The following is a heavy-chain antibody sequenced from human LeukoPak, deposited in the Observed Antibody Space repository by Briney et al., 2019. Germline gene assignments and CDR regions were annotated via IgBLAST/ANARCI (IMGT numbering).Heavy chain of an antibody. D-gene: IGHD4-23*01. CDR3: ATVTTTVVTLRIFDY. V-gene: IGHV1-24*01. CDR1: GYTLTELS. Sequence: ASVKVSCKVSGYTLTELSMHWVRQAPGKGLEWMGGFDPEDGETIYAQKFQGRVTMTEDTSTDTAYMELSSLRSEDTAVYYCATVTTTVVTLRIFDYWGQGTLVTVSS. J-gene: IGHJ4*02. CDR2: FDPEDGET.